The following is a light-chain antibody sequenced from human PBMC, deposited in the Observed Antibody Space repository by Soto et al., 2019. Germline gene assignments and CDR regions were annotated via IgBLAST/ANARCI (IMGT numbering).Light chain of an antibody. CDR1: QSISSS. CDR2: GAS. J-gene: IGKJ5*01. Sequence: EIVLIQSPVTLSLSSGERATLSCRASQSISSSLAWYQQNPGQAPTLLMSGASNRASGVPVRFSGSGSGTDFTLTITRLEPEDFALYYCQQYGGSPITFGLGTRLEIK. V-gene: IGKV3-20*01. CDR3: QQYGGSPIT.